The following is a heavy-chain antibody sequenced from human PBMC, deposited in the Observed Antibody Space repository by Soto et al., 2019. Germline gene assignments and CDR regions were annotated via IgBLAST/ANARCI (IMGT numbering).Heavy chain of an antibody. CDR2: ISPSGGDT. CDR1: TFTLSSYG. J-gene: IGHJ5*02. V-gene: IGHV3-23*01. D-gene: IGHD7-27*01. CDR3: ARGWGSPDP. Sequence: EVPLLESGGGLVQTGGSLRXXCVAYTFTLSSYGMTWVRQAPGKGLEWVSSISPSGGDTYYADSVKGRVXIXXXXXXXXXXXXXDSLRVEDTALYYCARGWGSPDPWGQGTLVTVXS.